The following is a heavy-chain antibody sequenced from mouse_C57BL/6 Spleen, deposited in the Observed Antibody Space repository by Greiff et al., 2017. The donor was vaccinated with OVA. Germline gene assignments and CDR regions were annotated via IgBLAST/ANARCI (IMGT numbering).Heavy chain of an antibody. V-gene: IGHV1-64*01. Sequence: VQLQQPGAELVKPGASVKLSCKASGYTFTSYWMHWVKQRPGQGLEWIGMIHPNSGSTNYNEKFKSKATLTVDKSSSTAYMQLSSLTSDDSAVYYCARSPSYYYAMDYWGQGTSVTVSA. CDR3: ARSPSYYYAMDY. CDR1: GYTFTSYW. CDR2: IHPNSGST. J-gene: IGHJ4*01.